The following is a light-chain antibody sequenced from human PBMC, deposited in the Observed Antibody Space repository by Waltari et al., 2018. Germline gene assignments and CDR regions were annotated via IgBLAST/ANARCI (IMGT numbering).Light chain of an antibody. CDR1: QSLVNSDGNTY. J-gene: IGKJ4*01. CDR2: KVA. CDR3: MQATRWPALT. V-gene: IGKV2-30*01. Sequence: DVVMTQSPFSLPVPLGQTASISCRSSQSLVNSDGNTYLNWFHQPPGQSTRRLIYKVAKRYSGGPDRCSGSGSGTDFTLKISRVEAEDVGVYYCMQATRWPALTFGGGTKVEIK.